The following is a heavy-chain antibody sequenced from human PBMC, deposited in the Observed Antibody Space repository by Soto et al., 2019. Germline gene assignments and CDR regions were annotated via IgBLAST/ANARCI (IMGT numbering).Heavy chain of an antibody. Sequence: ASVKGSCKASGYSFTYYHIHWVRQAPGQGLEWLGRINPKSGGTSTAQKFQGWVTMTTDTSISTASMELTRLTSDDTAIYYCARGDSTDCSNGVCSFFYNHDMDVWGQGTTVTVSS. CDR2: INPKSGGT. D-gene: IGHD2-8*01. CDR3: ARGDSTDCSNGVCSFFYNHDMDV. CDR1: GYSFTYYH. J-gene: IGHJ6*02. V-gene: IGHV1-2*04.